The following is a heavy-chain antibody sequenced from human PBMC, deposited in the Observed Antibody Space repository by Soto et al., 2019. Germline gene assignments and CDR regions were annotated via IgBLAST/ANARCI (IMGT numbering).Heavy chain of an antibody. Sequence: ASVKVSCKASGYTFISHGITWVRQAPGQGLEWMGWISVKNGNTKYAQKVQGRVTITRDTSATTAYMELSSLRSEDSAVFYCARTDCSSTSCYNYYYYGMDVWGQGTTVTVSS. D-gene: IGHD2-2*01. CDR1: GYTFISHG. V-gene: IGHV1-18*04. J-gene: IGHJ6*02. CDR3: ARTDCSSTSCYNYYYYGMDV. CDR2: ISVKNGNT.